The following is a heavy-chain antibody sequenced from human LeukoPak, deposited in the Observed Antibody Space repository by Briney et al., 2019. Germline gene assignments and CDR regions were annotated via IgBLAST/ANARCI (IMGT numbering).Heavy chain of an antibody. CDR1: GFTFSSYS. V-gene: IGHV3-21*01. CDR3: ARLQWRTGFDP. D-gene: IGHD6-19*01. Sequence: PGGSLRLSCAASGFTFSSYSMNWVRQAPGKGLEWVSSISSSSSYIYYADSVKGRLTISRDNAKNSLYLQMNSLRAEDTAVYYCARLQWRTGFDPWGQGTLVTVSS. CDR2: ISSSSSYI. J-gene: IGHJ5*02.